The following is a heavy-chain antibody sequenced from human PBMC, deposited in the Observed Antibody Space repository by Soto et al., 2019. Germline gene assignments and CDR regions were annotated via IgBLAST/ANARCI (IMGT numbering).Heavy chain of an antibody. CDR2: IDSTSMHI. D-gene: IGHD1-26*01. J-gene: IGHJ4*02. CDR3: ARLVGAYQHYLDY. V-gene: IGHV3-21*02. Sequence: EVQLVESGGGLVKPGGSLRLSCAASGFTFSSNSMIWVRQAPGKGLEWVSYIDSTSMHIYYADSVKGRFTITRDNAMKSVYLQMTSLRAEDTAVYYCARLVGAYQHYLDYWGQGTLVTVSS. CDR1: GFTFSSNS.